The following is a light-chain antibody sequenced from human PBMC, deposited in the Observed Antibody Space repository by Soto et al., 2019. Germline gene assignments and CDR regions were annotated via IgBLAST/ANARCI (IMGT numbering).Light chain of an antibody. CDR1: QSISSY. CDR2: DAS. Sequence: DIQMTQSPSSLSASVGDRVTITCRASQSISSYLNWYQQKPGKAPKVLIYDASSLQSGVPSRFSGSGSGTDFTLSISSLQPEDFATYYCKQSYSTPFTYGGGNKVEIK. V-gene: IGKV1-39*01. J-gene: IGKJ4*01. CDR3: KQSYSTPFT.